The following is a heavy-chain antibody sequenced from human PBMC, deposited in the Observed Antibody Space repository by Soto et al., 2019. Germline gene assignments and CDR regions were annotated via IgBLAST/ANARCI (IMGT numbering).Heavy chain of an antibody. CDR3: ARDGGRHSGGIDY. D-gene: IGHD1-26*01. CDR1: GGTFSSYS. J-gene: IGHJ4*02. V-gene: IGHV1-69*01. CDR2: IIPIFGTA. Sequence: QVQLVQSGAEVKKPGSSVKVSCKASGGTFSSYSINWVRQAPGQGLEWMGEIIPIFGTANYAQKFQGRVTITADESTSTAYMELSSPRSEDTAVYYCARDGGRHSGGIDYWGQRTLVTVS.